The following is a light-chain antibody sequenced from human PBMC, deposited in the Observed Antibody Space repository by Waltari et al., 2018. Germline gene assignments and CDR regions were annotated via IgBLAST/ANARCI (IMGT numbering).Light chain of an antibody. V-gene: IGLV2-14*01. CDR1: SSGFDFCNY. Sequence: QSALTQLASVSGSPGQSITISCSGASSGFDFCNYVCWYQQYPGKAPKLIIYDVTNRSSGVSPRCSGSKSGTTASLTISGLRAEDEAEYYCTVKRGSNTVVFGGGTKLTVL. CDR2: DVT. J-gene: IGLJ2*01. CDR3: TVKRGSNTVV.